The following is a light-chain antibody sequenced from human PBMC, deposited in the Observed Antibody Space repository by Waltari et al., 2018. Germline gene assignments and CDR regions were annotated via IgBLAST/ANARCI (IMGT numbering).Light chain of an antibody. CDR1: SSDIGGYNY. CDR3: NSHSSSDTPSV. V-gene: IGLV2-14*01. CDR2: DVN. J-gene: IGLJ3*02. Sequence: QSALTQPASVSGSPGQSITISCTGTSSDIGGYNYVSWYQQYPGEAPKVVIYDVNSGPSGGSNRFSGSKSGNTASLTISGLQAEDEADYYCNSHSSSDTPSVFGGGTKLTVL.